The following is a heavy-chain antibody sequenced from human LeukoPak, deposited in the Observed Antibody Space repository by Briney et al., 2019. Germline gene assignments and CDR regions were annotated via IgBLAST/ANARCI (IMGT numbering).Heavy chain of an antibody. Sequence: GGSLRLSCAASGFTFDDYAMHWVRQAPGKGLEWVSGISWNSGSIGYADSVKGRFTISRDNSKNTLYLQMNSLRAEDTAVYYCAKGTAMVPWFDPWGQGTLVTVSS. CDR2: ISWNSGSI. CDR3: AKGTAMVPWFDP. J-gene: IGHJ5*02. V-gene: IGHV3-9*01. CDR1: GFTFDDYA. D-gene: IGHD5-18*01.